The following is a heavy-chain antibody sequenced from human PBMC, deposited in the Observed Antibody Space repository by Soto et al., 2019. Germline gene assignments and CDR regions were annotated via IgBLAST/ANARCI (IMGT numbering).Heavy chain of an antibody. D-gene: IGHD6-19*01. CDR3: AKEPYDSSGWYFRAEYFQH. J-gene: IGHJ1*01. CDR2: ISYDGSNK. CDR1: GFTFSSYG. Sequence: GGSLRLSCAASGFTFSSYGMHWVRQAPGKGLEWVAVISYDGSNKYYADSVKGRFTISRDNSKNTLYLQMNSLRAEDTAVYYCAKEPYDSSGWYFRAEYFQHWGQGTLVTVSS. V-gene: IGHV3-30*18.